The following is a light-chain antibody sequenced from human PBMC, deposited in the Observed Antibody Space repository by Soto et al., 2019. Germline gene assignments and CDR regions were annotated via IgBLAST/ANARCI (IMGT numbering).Light chain of an antibody. CDR3: MQALQTPFT. CDR2: LGS. V-gene: IGKV2-28*01. J-gene: IGKJ3*01. CDR1: QSLLHSNGYNY. Sequence: DIVMTQSPLSLPVTPGEPASISCRSSQSLLHSNGYNYLDWYLQKPGQSPQLLIYLGSNRASGVPDRFSGSGSGTYFTQKISRVEADDVVVYYCMQALQTPFTFGPGTKVDIK.